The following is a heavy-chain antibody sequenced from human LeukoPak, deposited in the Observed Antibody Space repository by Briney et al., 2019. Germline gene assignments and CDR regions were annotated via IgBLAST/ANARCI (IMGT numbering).Heavy chain of an antibody. CDR2: INHSGST. V-gene: IGHV4-34*01. D-gene: IGHD7-27*01. J-gene: IGHJ4*02. Sequence: SETLSLTCAVYGGSFSGYYWSWIRQPPGKGLEWIGEINHSGSTYYNPSLKSRVTISVDTSKNQFSLKLSSVTAADTAVYYCGGGVGGLGIDYWGQGTLVTVSS. CDR3: GGGVGGLGIDY. CDR1: GGSFSGYY.